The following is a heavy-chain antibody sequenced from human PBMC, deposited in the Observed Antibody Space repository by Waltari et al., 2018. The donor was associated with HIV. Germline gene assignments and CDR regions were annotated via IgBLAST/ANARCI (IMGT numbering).Heavy chain of an antibody. CDR1: GFTFSSYG. CDR2: ISYDGGEE. J-gene: IGHJ4*02. Sequence: QVQVVESGGGVVQPGRSLRLSCAASGFTFSSYGMPWVRQAPGKGLEWVAGISYDGGEEYYADSVKGRFTISRDNSKSTLYLQLNNVRVEDTALYYCAKDGGGGDCYFDCWGQGALVTVSS. V-gene: IGHV3-30*18. CDR3: AKDGGGGDCYFDC. D-gene: IGHD2-21*02.